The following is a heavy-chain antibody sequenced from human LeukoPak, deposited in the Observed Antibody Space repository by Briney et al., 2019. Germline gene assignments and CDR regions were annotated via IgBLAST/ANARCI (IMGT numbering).Heavy chain of an antibody. V-gene: IGHV3-15*01. Sequence: GGSLRLSCAASGFTFNNAWMDWVRQAPGKGLEWVGRIKSKNVGGTTDYAAPVKGRFTISRDDSKNTVYLQMNSLKIEDTAVYYCTSHAAFDPWGQGTLVTVSS. CDR3: TSHAAFDP. CDR2: IKSKNVGGTT. J-gene: IGHJ5*02. CDR1: GFTFNNAW.